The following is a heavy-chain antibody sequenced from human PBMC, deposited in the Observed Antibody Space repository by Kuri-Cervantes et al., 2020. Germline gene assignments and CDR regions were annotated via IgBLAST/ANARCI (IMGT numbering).Heavy chain of an antibody. J-gene: IGHJ3*02. Sequence: GGSLRLSCTASGFTFGDYAMSWVRQAPGKGLEWVSAISGSGGSTYYADSVKGRFTISRDNSKNTLYLQMNSLRAEDTAVYYCAKPISGSSTGDAFDIWGQGTMVTVSS. CDR3: AKPISGSSTGDAFDI. V-gene: IGHV3-23*01. CDR2: ISGSGGST. CDR1: GFTFGDYA. D-gene: IGHD1-26*01.